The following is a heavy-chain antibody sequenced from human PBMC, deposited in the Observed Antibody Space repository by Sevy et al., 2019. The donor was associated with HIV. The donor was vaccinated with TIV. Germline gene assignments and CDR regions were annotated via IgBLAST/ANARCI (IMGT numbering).Heavy chain of an antibody. CDR2: IGVYNGNT. D-gene: IGHD3-10*01. V-gene: IGHV1-18*01. CDR3: ARVPTYYYGSTTYFDY. Sequence: ASVKVSCKASGYNFASDGITWVRQAPGQGLEWMGWIGVYNGNTNSAQKFQGRVTMTTDTSTNTAYMELGNLRSDDTAVYYCARVPTYYYGSTTYFDYWGQRTLVTVSS. J-gene: IGHJ4*02. CDR1: GYNFASDG.